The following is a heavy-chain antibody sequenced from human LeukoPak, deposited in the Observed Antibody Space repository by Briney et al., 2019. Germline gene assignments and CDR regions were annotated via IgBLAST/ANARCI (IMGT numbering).Heavy chain of an antibody. CDR2: IRQDGNEK. D-gene: IGHD1-26*01. J-gene: IGHJ3*02. V-gene: IGHV3-7*05. CDR1: GFSFSSYW. Sequence: GGSLRLSCAASGFSFSSYWMSWVRQAPGKGQEWVANIRQDGNEKYYVDSVKGRFTISRDNAKNSLFLQMNSLRADDTAVYHCARTVGATAFDIWGQGTMVTVSS. CDR3: ARTVGATAFDI.